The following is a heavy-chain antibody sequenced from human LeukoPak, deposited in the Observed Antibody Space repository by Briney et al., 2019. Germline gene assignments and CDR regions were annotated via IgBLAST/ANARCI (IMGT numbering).Heavy chain of an antibody. Sequence: ASVKVSCKASGYTLTGYYMNWVRQAPGQGLEWMGWINPNSGGTNYAQKFQGRVTMTRDTSISTAYMELSRLRSDDTAVYYCARDRYSYGKHDYWGQGTLVTVSS. J-gene: IGHJ4*02. D-gene: IGHD5-18*01. V-gene: IGHV1-2*02. CDR3: ARDRYSYGKHDY. CDR2: INPNSGGT. CDR1: GYTLTGYY.